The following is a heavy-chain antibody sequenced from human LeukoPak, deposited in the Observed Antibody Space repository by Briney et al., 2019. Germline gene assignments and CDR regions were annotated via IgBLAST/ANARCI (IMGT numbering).Heavy chain of an antibody. CDR1: GGSFSGYY. V-gene: IGHV4-34*01. D-gene: IGHD6-19*01. J-gene: IGHJ6*03. Sequence: PSETLSLTCAVYGGSFSGYYWSWIRQPPGKGLEWIGEINHSGSTNYNPSLKSRVTISVDTSKNQFSLKLSSVTAADTAVYYCARDSIAVAGTSSVKRYYYYYMDVWGKGTTVTVSS. CDR3: ARDSIAVAGTSSVKRYYYYYMDV. CDR2: INHSGST.